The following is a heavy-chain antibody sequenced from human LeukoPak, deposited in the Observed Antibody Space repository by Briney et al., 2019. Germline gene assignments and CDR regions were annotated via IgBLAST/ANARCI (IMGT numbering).Heavy chain of an antibody. Sequence: PGGSLRLSCAASGFTFSSYGMHWVRQAPGKGLEWVAFIRYDGSNKYYADSVKGRFTISRYNSKNTLYLQMNSLRAEDTAVYYCAKDRIAAPWWFDPWGQGTLVTVSS. V-gene: IGHV3-30*02. CDR3: AKDRIAAPWWFDP. CDR1: GFTFSSYG. D-gene: IGHD6-13*01. CDR2: IRYDGSNK. J-gene: IGHJ5*02.